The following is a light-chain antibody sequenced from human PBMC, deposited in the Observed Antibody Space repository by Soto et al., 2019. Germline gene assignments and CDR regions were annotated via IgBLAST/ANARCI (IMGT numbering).Light chain of an antibody. J-gene: IGKJ1*01. CDR3: HQRQSWPRT. Sequence: EIVLAQSPGSLSSFPGDGVTLSWRASQYINTRLAWYQHRPGQAPRLLIYQTSIRAAGIPARFSASGTGTAFTLTISDVQPEDFAVYYCHQRQSWPRTFGQGTKVDIK. CDR2: QTS. CDR1: QYINTR. V-gene: IGKV3-11*01.